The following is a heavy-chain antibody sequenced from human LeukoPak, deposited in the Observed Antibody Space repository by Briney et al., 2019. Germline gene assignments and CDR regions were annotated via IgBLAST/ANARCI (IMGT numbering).Heavy chain of an antibody. V-gene: IGHV4-39*01. CDR2: IYYIGCT. CDR1: GGSISSSSYY. CDR3: ARKESGLTFDY. Sequence: SETLSLTCTVSGGSISSSSYYWGWIRQPPGKGLEWVGSIYYIGCTYYNPSLKSRVTISVNTSKNQFSLKQSSVTAADTAVYYCARKESGLTFDYWGQGTLVTVSS. J-gene: IGHJ4*02. D-gene: IGHD5-12*01.